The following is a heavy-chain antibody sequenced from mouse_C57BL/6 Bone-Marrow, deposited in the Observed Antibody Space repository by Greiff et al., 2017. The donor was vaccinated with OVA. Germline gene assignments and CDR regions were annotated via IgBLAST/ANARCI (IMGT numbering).Heavy chain of an antibody. CDR2: ISYSGST. V-gene: IGHV3-8*01. CDR1: GYSITSDY. J-gene: IGHJ1*03. CDR3: EKDRAVVYFVV. Sequence: EVKLVESGPGLAKPSQTLSLTCSVTGYSITSDYWNWIRKFPGNKLEYMGYISYSGSTYYNPSLKSRLSITRDTSKNQYNLQLNSVTTEDTATYYCEKDRAVVYFVVWGTGPPVTVSS. D-gene: IGHD3-3*01.